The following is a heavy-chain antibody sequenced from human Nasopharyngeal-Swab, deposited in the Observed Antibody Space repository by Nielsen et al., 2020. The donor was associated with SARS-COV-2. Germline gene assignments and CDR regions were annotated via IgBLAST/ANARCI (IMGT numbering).Heavy chain of an antibody. D-gene: IGHD3-10*01. CDR3: ARDADYYGSGSYLGY. V-gene: IGHV3-11*04. J-gene: IGHJ4*02. CDR2: ISSSGSTI. Sequence: LSLTCAASGFTFSDYYMSWIRQAPGKGLEWVSYISSSGSTIYYADSEKGRFTISRDNAKNSLYLQMNSLRAEDTAVYYCARDADYYGSGSYLGYWGQGTLVTVSS. CDR1: GFTFSDYY.